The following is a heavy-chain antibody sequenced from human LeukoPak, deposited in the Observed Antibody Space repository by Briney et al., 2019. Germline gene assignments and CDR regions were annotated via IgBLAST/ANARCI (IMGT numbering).Heavy chain of an antibody. Sequence: PGGSLRLSCAASGFTFSSYSMNWVRQAPGKGLEWVSSISSSSSYIYYADSVKGRFTISRDNAKNSLYLQMNSLRAEDTAVYYCARGGGSIAAAGTPWYWGQGTLVTVSS. CDR1: GFTFSSYS. CDR2: ISSSSSYI. D-gene: IGHD6-13*01. J-gene: IGHJ4*02. CDR3: ARGGGSIAAAGTPWY. V-gene: IGHV3-21*01.